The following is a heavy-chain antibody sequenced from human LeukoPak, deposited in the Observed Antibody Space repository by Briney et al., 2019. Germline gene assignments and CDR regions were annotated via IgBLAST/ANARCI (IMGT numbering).Heavy chain of an antibody. V-gene: IGHV3-73*01. CDR3: TRGDGYNGGAFDI. CDR2: IRSKADSYAT. CDR1: GFIFSDSS. Sequence: GGSLRLSCAASGFIFSDSSIHGVRQASGKGLEWVGRIRSKADSYATAYAASVKGNFTVSRDDSKNTAYLQLNSLKTEDTAMYYCTRGDGYNGGAFDIWGQGTMVTVSS. J-gene: IGHJ3*02. D-gene: IGHD5-24*01.